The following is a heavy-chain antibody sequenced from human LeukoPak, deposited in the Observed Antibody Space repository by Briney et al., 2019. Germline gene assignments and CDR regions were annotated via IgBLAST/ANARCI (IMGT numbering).Heavy chain of an antibody. Sequence: ASVKVSCKASGGTFTSYYMHWVRQAPGQGLEWMGIINPSGGSTSYAQKFQGRVTMTRDTSTSTVYMELSSLRSEDTAVYYCARTPPYSSGWYDNWFDPWGQGTLVTVSS. CDR1: GGTFTSYY. J-gene: IGHJ5*02. CDR3: ARTPPYSSGWYDNWFDP. V-gene: IGHV1-46*01. D-gene: IGHD6-19*01. CDR2: INPSGGST.